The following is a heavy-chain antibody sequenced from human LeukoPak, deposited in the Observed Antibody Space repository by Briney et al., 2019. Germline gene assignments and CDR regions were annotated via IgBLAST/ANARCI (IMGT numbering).Heavy chain of an antibody. CDR1: GFIFTNYA. V-gene: IGHV3-23*01. Sequence: GGSLRLSCAASGFIFTNYAMSWVRQAPGKGLEWVSAISGSGGSTYYADSVKGRFTISRDNSKNTLYLQMNSLRAEDTAVYYCARDDYGSGSYHEDYWGQGTLVTVSS. CDR2: ISGSGGST. J-gene: IGHJ4*02. CDR3: ARDDYGSGSYHEDY. D-gene: IGHD3-10*01.